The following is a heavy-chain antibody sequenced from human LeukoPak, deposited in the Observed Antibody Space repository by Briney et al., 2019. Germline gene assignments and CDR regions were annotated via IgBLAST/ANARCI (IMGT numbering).Heavy chain of an antibody. J-gene: IGHJ4*02. V-gene: IGHV1-2*02. Sequence: ASVKVSCKASGYTFTAYSMHWGRHAHRQGLEWIGWINPNNGGTYYAQKCQVRVSMTSDTSISTAYMELNGLKSDDAAVYYCTPGTMLFDQWGQGTLVTVSS. D-gene: IGHD6-13*01. CDR3: TPGTMLFDQ. CDR2: INPNNGGT. CDR1: GYTFTAYS.